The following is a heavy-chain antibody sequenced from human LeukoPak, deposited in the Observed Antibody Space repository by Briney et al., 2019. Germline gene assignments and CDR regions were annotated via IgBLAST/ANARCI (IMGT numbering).Heavy chain of an antibody. CDR2: INLDGSTT. Sequence: GGSLRLSCAASGFTLSSYWMHWVRQVPGKGLVWVSRINLDGSTTTYADSVKGRFTISRDNAKNTLYLQMNSLRAEDTAVYYCARVRVGAYDFEYWGQGTLVTVSS. CDR1: GFTLSSYW. J-gene: IGHJ4*02. CDR3: ARVRVGAYDFEY. D-gene: IGHD3-10*01. V-gene: IGHV3-74*01.